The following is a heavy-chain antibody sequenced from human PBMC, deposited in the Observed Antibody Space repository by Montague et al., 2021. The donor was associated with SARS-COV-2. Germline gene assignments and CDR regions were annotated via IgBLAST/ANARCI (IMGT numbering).Heavy chain of an antibody. CDR1: GGFISGSY. Sequence: SETLSLTCTVPGGFISGSYWSWIRQPPGKGPEWIGYINHSGNTNYNPSLRSRVTISIGTSMNQFSLSLSSMTAADTAVYFCARDLLPPRTEIKPNFFSLDVWGQGTTVIVSS. J-gene: IGHJ6*02. CDR3: ARDLLPPRTEIKPNFFSLDV. CDR2: INHSGNT. V-gene: IGHV4-59*01. D-gene: IGHD3/OR15-3a*01.